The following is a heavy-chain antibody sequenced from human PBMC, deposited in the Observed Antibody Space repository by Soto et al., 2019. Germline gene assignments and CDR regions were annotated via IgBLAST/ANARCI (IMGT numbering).Heavy chain of an antibody. D-gene: IGHD6-19*01. CDR2: IYHSGTA. CDR1: GASISDNNW. CDR3: ARHIGVPGTRGFDY. V-gene: IGHV4-4*02. J-gene: IGHJ4*02. Sequence: QVQLQESGPGLVKPSGTLSLTCAVSGASISDNNWWSWVRQPPGKGLEWIGEIYHSGTANYSPSLNSRVTISLDKSENQISLQLSSVTAADSAVYYCARHIGVPGTRGFDYWGQGTLVTVSS.